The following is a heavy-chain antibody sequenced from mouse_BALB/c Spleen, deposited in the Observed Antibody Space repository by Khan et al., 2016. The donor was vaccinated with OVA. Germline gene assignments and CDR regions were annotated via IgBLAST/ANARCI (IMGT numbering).Heavy chain of an antibody. D-gene: IGHD4-1*01. Sequence: EVQLQESGGDLVRPGGSLKLSCSASGFTFSTYSMSWVRQTPDKRLEWVATISSAGDYTFFPDSVKGRFTISRDIAMNTLYLQMSSLRSEDTAMYYCASHLTGSFAYWGQGTLVTVSA. V-gene: IGHV5-6*01. CDR1: GFTFSTYS. J-gene: IGHJ3*01. CDR3: ASHLTGSFAY. CDR2: ISSAGDYT.